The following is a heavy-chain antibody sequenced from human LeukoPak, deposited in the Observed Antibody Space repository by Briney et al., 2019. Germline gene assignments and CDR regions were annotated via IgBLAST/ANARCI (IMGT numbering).Heavy chain of an antibody. CDR2: ISAYNGNT. Sequence: GASVKVSCKASGYTFTGNGNGRMRRPPGQGLGWMGWISAYNGNTNYAQKLQGRVTMTTDTSTSTAYMELRSLRSDDTAVYYCARDRTGGSSWWVYWGQGTLVTVSS. V-gene: IGHV1-18*01. CDR1: GYTFTGNG. CDR3: ARDRTGGSSWWVY. D-gene: IGHD6-13*01. J-gene: IGHJ4*02.